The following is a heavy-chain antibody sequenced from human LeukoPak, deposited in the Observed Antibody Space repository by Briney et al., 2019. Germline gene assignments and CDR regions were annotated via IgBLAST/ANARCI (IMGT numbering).Heavy chain of an antibody. CDR2: IYYSGST. Sequence: PSETLSLTCTVSGGSISSSSYYWGWIRQPPGKGLEWIGSIYYSGSTYYNPSLKSRVTISVDTSKNQFSLKLSSVTAADTAVYYCARGLPFTYYDFWSGYPYYFDYWGQGTLVTVSS. CDR3: ARGLPFTYYDFWSGYPYYFDY. D-gene: IGHD3-3*01. V-gene: IGHV4-39*07. J-gene: IGHJ4*02. CDR1: GGSISSSSYY.